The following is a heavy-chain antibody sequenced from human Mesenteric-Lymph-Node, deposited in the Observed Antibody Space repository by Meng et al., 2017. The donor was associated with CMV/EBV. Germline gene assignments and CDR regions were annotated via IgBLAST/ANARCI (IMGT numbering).Heavy chain of an antibody. CDR3: AKGGMSSSSGYFDY. V-gene: IGHV3-30-3*01. Sequence: GESLKISCAASGFTFSSYAMHWVRQAPGKGLEWVAVISYDGSNKYYADSVKGRFTISRDNSKNTLYLQMNSLRAEDTALYYCAKGGMSSSSGYFDYWGQGTLVTVSS. CDR2: ISYDGSNK. J-gene: IGHJ4*02. D-gene: IGHD6-6*01. CDR1: GFTFSSYA.